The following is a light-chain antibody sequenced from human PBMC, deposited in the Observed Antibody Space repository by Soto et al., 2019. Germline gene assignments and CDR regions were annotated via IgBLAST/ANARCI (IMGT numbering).Light chain of an antibody. CDR1: QSISNY. V-gene: IGKV1-39*01. CDR3: QQRYTTPPWT. CDR2: DAS. J-gene: IGKJ1*01. Sequence: DIQITQSLSSLSASVGDRVTITCRASQSISNYLNWYQQKPGKAPKVLIYDASSLQGGVPSRFSGSGSGTDFTLTISSLQPADFATYYCQQRYTTPPWTFGQGTKVDIK.